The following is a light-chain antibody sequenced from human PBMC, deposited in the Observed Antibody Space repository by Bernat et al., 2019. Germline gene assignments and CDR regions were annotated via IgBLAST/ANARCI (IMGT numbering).Light chain of an antibody. J-gene: IGLJ3*02. CDR1: RLAN. V-gene: IGLV3-1*01. Sequence: SYELTQPPSVSVSPGQTASITCSGDRLANTCWYQQKPGQSPVVVIFRDNKRPSGIPERSAGSNAGNTATLTISGTQARDEADYYCQAWDSSTGVCGGGTERTVV. CDR2: RDN. CDR3: QAWDSSTGV.